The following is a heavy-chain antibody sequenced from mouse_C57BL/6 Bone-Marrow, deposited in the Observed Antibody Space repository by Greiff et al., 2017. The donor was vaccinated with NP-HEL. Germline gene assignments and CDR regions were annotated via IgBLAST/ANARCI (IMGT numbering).Heavy chain of an antibody. CDR3: ARGGYYGNCWLFAY. Sequence: QVQLQQPGAELVKPGASVKLSCKASGYTFTSYWMHWVKQRPGQGLEWIGMIHPNSGSTNYNEKFKSKATLTVDKSSSTAYMQLSSLTSEDSAVYYCARGGYYGNCWLFAYWGQGTLVTVSA. J-gene: IGHJ3*01. CDR2: IHPNSGST. D-gene: IGHD2-1*01. CDR1: GYTFTSYW. V-gene: IGHV1-64*01.